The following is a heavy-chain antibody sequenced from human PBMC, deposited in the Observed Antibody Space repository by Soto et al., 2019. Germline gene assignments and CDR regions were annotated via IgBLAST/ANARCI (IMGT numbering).Heavy chain of an antibody. CDR2: ISGSGGST. CDR1: GFTFSSYA. J-gene: IGHJ4*02. CDR3: AKDVPPGYRSSRSDY. D-gene: IGHD6-13*01. Sequence: GGSLRLSCAASGFTFSSYAMSWVRQAPGKGLEWVSAISGSGGSTYYADSVKGRFTISRDNSKSTLYLQMNSLRAEDSAVYYCAKDVPPGYRSSRSDYWGQGALVTVSS. V-gene: IGHV3-23*01.